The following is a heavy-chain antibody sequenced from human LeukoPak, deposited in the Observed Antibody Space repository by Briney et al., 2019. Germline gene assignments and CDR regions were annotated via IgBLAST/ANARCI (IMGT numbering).Heavy chain of an antibody. CDR1: GGSISSSNYY. V-gene: IGHV4-39*01. CDR3: ASGYYDGSGSYFSIADY. Sequence: SETLSLTCTVSGGSISSSNYYWGWIRQPPGKGLEWIGSIYYSGYTYYNPSLKSRVTISVDTSKNQFSPKVSSVTAADTAVYYCASGYYDGSGSYFSIADYWAQGTLVTLSS. J-gene: IGHJ4*02. CDR2: IYYSGYT. D-gene: IGHD3-10*01.